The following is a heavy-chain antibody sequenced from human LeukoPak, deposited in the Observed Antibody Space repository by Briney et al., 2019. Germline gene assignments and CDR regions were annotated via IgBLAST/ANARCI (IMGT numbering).Heavy chain of an antibody. CDR2: ISPTNGNT. CDR3: ARGRNSHNWWGALDI. V-gene: IGHV1-18*01. J-gene: IGHJ3*02. Sequence: WASVKVSCKALDYSFETSSLTWVRQAPGQRPEWMGWISPTNGNTYYAQGLQGRVSMTTDTSTGTAYMELRSLRSDDTAVYYCARGRNSHNWWGALDIGGQGTMVAVS. D-gene: IGHD1-1*01. CDR1: DYSFETSS.